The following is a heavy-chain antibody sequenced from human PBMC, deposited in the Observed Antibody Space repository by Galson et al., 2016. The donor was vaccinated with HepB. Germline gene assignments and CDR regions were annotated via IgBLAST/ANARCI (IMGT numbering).Heavy chain of an antibody. CDR3: ARGDFSSGWYGSGFDC. J-gene: IGHJ4*02. D-gene: IGHD6-13*01. CDR2: IYYSGST. V-gene: IGHV4-31*03. CDR1: GGSISSGGYY. Sequence: TLSLACTVSGGSISSGGYYWSWIRQHPGKGLEWIGYIYYSGSTYYNPSLKSRVTISVDTSKNQFSLKLSSVTAADTAVYYCARGDFSSGWYGSGFDCWGQGTLVTVSS.